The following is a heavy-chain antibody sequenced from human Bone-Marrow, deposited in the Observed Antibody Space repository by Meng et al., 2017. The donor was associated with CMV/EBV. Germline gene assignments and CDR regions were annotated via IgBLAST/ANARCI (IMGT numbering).Heavy chain of an antibody. D-gene: IGHD2-2*02. J-gene: IGHJ5*02. Sequence: SETLSLTCTVSGGSISSSSYYWGWIRQPPGKGLEWIGSIYYSGSTYYNPSLKSRVTISVDTSKNQFSLKLSSVTAADTAVYYCARLRVCSSTICYTGFDPWGQGTLVTVSS. CDR2: IYYSGST. CDR3: ARLRVCSSTICYTGFDP. CDR1: GGSISSSSYY. V-gene: IGHV4-39*01.